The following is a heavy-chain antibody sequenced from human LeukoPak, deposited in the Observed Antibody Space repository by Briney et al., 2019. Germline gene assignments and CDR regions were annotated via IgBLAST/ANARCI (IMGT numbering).Heavy chain of an antibody. CDR2: IYYSGST. CDR1: GGSVSSGSYY. D-gene: IGHD2-15*01. V-gene: IGHV4-61*01. CDR3: ARFNREDTTRFDP. Sequence: PSETLSLTCTVSGGSVSSGSYYWSWIRQPPGKGLEWIGYIYYSGSTNYNPSLKSRVTISVDTSKNQFSLKLSSVTAEDTAVYYCARFNREDTTRFDPWGQGTLVTVSS. J-gene: IGHJ5*02.